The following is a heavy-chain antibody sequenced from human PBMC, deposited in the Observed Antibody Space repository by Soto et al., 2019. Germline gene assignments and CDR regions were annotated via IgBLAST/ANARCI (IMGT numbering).Heavy chain of an antibody. CDR1: GGSISSGGYY. CDR3: ARGLDDFWSRLLDYIDP. CDR2: IYYSGST. J-gene: IGHJ5*02. D-gene: IGHD3-3*01. V-gene: IGHV4-31*03. Sequence: SETLSLTCTVSGGSISSGGYYWSWIRQHPGKGLEWIGYIYYSGSTYYNPSLKSRVTISVDTSKNQFSLKLSSVTAADTAVYYCARGLDDFWSRLLDYIDPWGQGTLVTVSS.